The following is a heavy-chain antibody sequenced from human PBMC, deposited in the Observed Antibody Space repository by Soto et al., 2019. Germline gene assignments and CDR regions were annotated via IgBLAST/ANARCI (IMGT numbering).Heavy chain of an antibody. D-gene: IGHD3-22*01. V-gene: IGHV5-51*01. CDR2: IYPGDSDT. J-gene: IGHJ4*02. Sequence: GESLKISCKGSGYSFTSYWIGWVRQMPGKGLEWMGIIYPGDSDTRYSPSFQGQVTISADKSISTAYLQWSSLKASDTAMYYCARFSDSSGYEIPLAYWGQGTLVTVSS. CDR3: ARFSDSSGYEIPLAY. CDR1: GYSFTSYW.